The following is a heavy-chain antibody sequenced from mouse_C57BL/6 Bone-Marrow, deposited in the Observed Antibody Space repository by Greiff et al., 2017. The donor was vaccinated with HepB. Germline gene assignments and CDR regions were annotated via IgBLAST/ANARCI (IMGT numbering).Heavy chain of an antibody. D-gene: IGHD2-4*01. CDR1: GFSLTSYG. Sequence: VQLQQSGPGLVQPSQSLSITCTVSGFSLTSYGVHWVRQSPGKGLEWLGVICRGGSTDYNAAFMSRLSITKDNSKSQVFFKMNSLQADDTAIYYCAKYDYDYDGGGDYWGQGTSVTVSS. CDR2: ICRGGST. V-gene: IGHV2-5*01. J-gene: IGHJ4*01. CDR3: AKYDYDYDGGGDY.